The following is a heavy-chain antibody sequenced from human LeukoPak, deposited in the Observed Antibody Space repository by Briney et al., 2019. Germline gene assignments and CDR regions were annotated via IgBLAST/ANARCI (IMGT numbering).Heavy chain of an antibody. CDR2: MNPNSGNT. J-gene: IGHJ6*03. CDR3: ARGRVGIAAAGTRRRYYYYMDV. Sequence: GASVKVSCKASGYTFTSYDINWVRQATGQGLEWMGWMNPNSGNTGYAQKFQGRVTMTRNTSISTAYTELSSLRSEDTAVYYCARGRVGIAAAGTRRRYYYYMDVWGKGTTVTVSS. CDR1: GYTFTSYD. V-gene: IGHV1-8*01. D-gene: IGHD6-13*01.